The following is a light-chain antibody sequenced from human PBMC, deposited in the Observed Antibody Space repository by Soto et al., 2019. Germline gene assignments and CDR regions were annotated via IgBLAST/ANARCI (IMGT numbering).Light chain of an antibody. CDR3: QQYNKWPPWT. V-gene: IGKV3-15*01. Sequence: EIVLTQSPGTLSLSPVERATLSCMASQSVSSTYLAWYQQKPGQAPRVFIYSAFTRATGIPARFSGSGSGTEFTLTISSLQSEDFAVYYCQQYNKWPPWTFGQGTKVDIK. CDR1: QSVSSTY. CDR2: SAF. J-gene: IGKJ1*01.